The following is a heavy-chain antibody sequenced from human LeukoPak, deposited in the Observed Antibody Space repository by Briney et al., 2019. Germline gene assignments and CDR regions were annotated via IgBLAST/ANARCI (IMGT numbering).Heavy chain of an antibody. V-gene: IGHV3-64*04. CDR2: ISSGGIST. CDR3: AKFWSATYGRDAFDI. CDR1: GFIFNTYI. J-gene: IGHJ3*02. D-gene: IGHD3-3*01. Sequence: GGSLRLSCAASGFIFNTYIMYWVRQPPGKGLEYVSGISSGGISTYYADSVKGRFTISRDNSKNTLYLQMNSLRAEDTAVYYCAKFWSATYGRDAFDIWGQGTMVTVSS.